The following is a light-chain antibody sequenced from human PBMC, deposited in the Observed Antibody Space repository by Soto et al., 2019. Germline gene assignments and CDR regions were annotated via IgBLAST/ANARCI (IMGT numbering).Light chain of an antibody. CDR1: QSVSSN. Sequence: EIVVTQSPATLSVSPGERATLSCRASQSVSSNLAWYQQKPGQAPRLLINGASTRATGIPARFSGSGSGTEFSLTISSLQSEDFAVYYCQQYSDWPPTFGQGTTGDIK. CDR2: GAS. J-gene: IGKJ1*01. V-gene: IGKV3-15*01. CDR3: QQYSDWPPT.